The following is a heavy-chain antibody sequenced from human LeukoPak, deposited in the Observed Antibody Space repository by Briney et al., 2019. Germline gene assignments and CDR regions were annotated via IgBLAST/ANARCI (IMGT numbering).Heavy chain of an antibody. Sequence: SETLSLTCAVYGGSFSGYYWSWIRQPPGKGLEWIGEINHSGSTNYNPSLKSRVTISVDTSKNQFSLKLSSVTAADTAVYYCASKGYDFWSGSLGSLLNWFDPWGQGTLVTVSS. CDR3: ASKGYDFWSGSLGSLLNWFDP. J-gene: IGHJ5*02. CDR1: GGSFSGYY. CDR2: INHSGST. V-gene: IGHV4-34*01. D-gene: IGHD3-3*01.